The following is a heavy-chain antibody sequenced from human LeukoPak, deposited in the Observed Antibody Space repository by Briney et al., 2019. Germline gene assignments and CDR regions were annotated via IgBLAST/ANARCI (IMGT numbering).Heavy chain of an antibody. J-gene: IGHJ4*02. CDR1: GGSISSYY. CDR2: IYTSGST. V-gene: IGHV4-4*07. D-gene: IGHD3-10*01. CDR3: AREGAVYYGSGRFFDY. Sequence: NPSETLSLTCTVSGGSISSYYWSWIRQPAGKGLEWIGRIYTSGSTNYNPSLKSRVTMSVDTSKNQFSLKLSSVTAADTAVYYCAREGAVYYGSGRFFDYRGQGTLVTVSS.